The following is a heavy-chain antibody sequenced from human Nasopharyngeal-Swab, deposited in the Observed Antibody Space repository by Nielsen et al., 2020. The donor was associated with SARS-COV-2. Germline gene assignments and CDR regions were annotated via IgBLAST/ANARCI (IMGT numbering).Heavy chain of an antibody. CDR3: AKGGYSYGSDAFDI. CDR1: GFTFDDYA. D-gene: IGHD5-18*01. V-gene: IGHV3-9*01. J-gene: IGHJ3*02. Sequence: SLKTSCAASGFTFDDYAMHWVRQAPGKGLEWVSGISWNSGSIGYADSVKGRFTISRDNAKNSLYLQMNSLRAEDTALYYCAKGGYSYGSDAFDIWGQGTMVTVSS. CDR2: ISWNSGSI.